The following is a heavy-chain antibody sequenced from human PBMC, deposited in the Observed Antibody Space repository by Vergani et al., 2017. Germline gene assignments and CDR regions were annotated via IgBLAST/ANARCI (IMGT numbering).Heavy chain of an antibody. J-gene: IGHJ6*02. V-gene: IGHV4-39*07. CDR3: ARAWDTGVLAAPEDYYYYYGMDV. CDR2: IYNSGST. Sequence: QLQLQESGPGLVKPSETLSLTCTVSGGSISSSSYYWGWIRQPPGKGLEWIGSIYNSGSTNYNPSIKSPFTISVDTSKNHFSLKLSSVTAADTAVYDCARAWDTGVLAAPEDYYYYYGMDVWGQGTTVTVSS. CDR1: GGSISSSSYY. D-gene: IGHD2-2*01.